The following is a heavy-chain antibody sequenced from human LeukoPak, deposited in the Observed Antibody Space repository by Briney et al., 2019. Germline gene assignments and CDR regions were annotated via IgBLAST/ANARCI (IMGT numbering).Heavy chain of an antibody. J-gene: IGHJ6*04. CDR2: IKQGGSEK. CDR1: GFSFYNYA. CDR3: ARDFGLRCSGGTCYSVYYYGMDV. D-gene: IGHD2-15*01. Sequence: GGSPRGCSSACGFSFYNYAMYGFLKDPGKGLEWVANIKQGGSEKYYVDSVKGRFTISRDNAKNSLYLQMNSLRAEDTAVYYCARDFGLRCSGGTCYSVYYYGMDVWGKGTTVTVSS. V-gene: IGHV3-7*03.